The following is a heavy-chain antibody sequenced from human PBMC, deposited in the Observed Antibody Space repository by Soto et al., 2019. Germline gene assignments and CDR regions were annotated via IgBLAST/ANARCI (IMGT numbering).Heavy chain of an antibody. CDR1: GFTFSRYA. D-gene: IGHD6-13*01. CDR2: ISGSGGST. J-gene: IGHJ4*02. V-gene: IGHV3-23*01. CDR3: AKDRSSSNWGFFDY. Sequence: PGGSLRLSCAASGFTFSRYAMSWVRQAPGKGLEWVSAISGSGGSTYYADSVKGRFTISRDNSKNTLYLQMNSLRAEDTAVYYCAKDRSSSNWGFFDYSGQGTLVTVSS.